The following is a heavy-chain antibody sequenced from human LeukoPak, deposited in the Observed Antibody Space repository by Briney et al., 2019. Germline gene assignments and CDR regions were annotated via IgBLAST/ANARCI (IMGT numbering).Heavy chain of an antibody. CDR2: ISDSGGST. CDR1: GFTFSSYA. V-gene: IGHV3-23*01. D-gene: IGHD5-18*01. J-gene: IGHJ6*02. Sequence: GGSLRLSCAASGFTFSSYAMSWVRQAPGKGLEWVSGISDSGGSTYYADSVKGRFTISRDNSKDTLYLQMNSLRAEDTAVYYCAKPQLWNCYYGMDVWGQGTTVTVSS. CDR3: AKPQLWNCYYGMDV.